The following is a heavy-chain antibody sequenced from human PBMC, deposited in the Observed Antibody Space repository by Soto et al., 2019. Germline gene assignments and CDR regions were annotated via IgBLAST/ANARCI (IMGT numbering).Heavy chain of an antibody. D-gene: IGHD3-3*01. CDR2: IYYSGST. J-gene: IGHJ6*02. Sequence: SETLSLTCTVSGGSISSYYWSWIRQPPGKGLEWIGYIYYSGSTNYNPSLKSRVTISVDTSKNQFSLKLSSVTAADTAVYYCARAGLYDFWSGYHYGMDVWGQGTTVTVS. V-gene: IGHV4-59*01. CDR3: ARAGLYDFWSGYHYGMDV. CDR1: GGSISSYY.